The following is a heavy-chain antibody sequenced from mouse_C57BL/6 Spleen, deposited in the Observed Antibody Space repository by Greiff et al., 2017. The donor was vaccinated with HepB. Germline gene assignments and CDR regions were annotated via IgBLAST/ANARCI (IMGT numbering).Heavy chain of an antibody. J-gene: IGHJ2*01. D-gene: IGHD1-1*01. CDR2: IYPGDGDT. V-gene: IGHV1-82*01. CDR1: GYAFSSSW. CDR3: ALTVVDY. Sequence: VKLQESGPELVKPGASVKISCKASGYAFSSSWMNWVKQRPGKGLEWIGRIYPGDGDTNYNGKFKGKATLTADKSSSTAYMQLSSLTSEDSAVYFCALTVVDYWGQGTTLTVSS.